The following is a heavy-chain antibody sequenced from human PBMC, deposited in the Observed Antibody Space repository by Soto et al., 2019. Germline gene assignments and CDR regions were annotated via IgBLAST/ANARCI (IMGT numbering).Heavy chain of an antibody. J-gene: IGHJ4*02. CDR2: IDWDDDK. Sequence: SGPTLVNPTQTLTLTCTFSGFSLSTSGMCVSWIRQPPGKALEWLALIDWDDDKYYSTSLKTRLTISKDTSKNQVVLTMTNMDPVDTATYYCARIERGYSSGWYGYFDYWGQGTLVTVSS. D-gene: IGHD6-19*01. V-gene: IGHV2-70*01. CDR3: ARIERGYSSGWYGYFDY. CDR1: GFSLSTSGMC.